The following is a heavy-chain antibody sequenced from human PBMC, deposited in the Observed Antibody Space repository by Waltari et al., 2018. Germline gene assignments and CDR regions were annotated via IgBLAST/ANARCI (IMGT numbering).Heavy chain of an antibody. CDR3: AGWVTTVSSGDWFDP. Sequence: QVQLVQSGAEVKKPGASVKVSCKASGYTFTGYYMHWVRQAPGQGLEWMGWSNPNSGGTKYAQKFQGWVTMTRDTSISTAYMELSRLRSDDTAVYYCAGWVTTVSSGDWFDPWGQGTLVTVSS. CDR1: GYTFTGYY. D-gene: IGHD4-17*01. CDR2: SNPNSGGT. J-gene: IGHJ5*02. V-gene: IGHV1-2*04.